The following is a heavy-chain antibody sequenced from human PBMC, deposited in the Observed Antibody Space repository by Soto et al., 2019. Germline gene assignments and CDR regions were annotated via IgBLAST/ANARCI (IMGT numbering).Heavy chain of an antibody. J-gene: IGHJ3*02. CDR1: GYPVTAYY. Sequence: QLHLVQSGAVVKKPGASVTVSCSASGYPVTAYYMHWVRQAPGRGLEWMGGINPATGAAKYTQAVQGRVTMTRDTSTSTVVMELRGLTSEATAVFFCARGGGVGVAGSAAFDMWGQGTVVTVSS. V-gene: IGHV1-2*02. D-gene: IGHD3-3*01. CDR2: INPATGAA. CDR3: ARGGGVGVAGSAAFDM.